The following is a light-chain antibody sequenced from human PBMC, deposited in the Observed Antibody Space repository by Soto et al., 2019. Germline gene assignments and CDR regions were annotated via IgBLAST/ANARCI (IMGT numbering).Light chain of an antibody. CDR3: AAWDDSLSGVV. CDR1: SYNIGINT. CDR2: SNN. Sequence: QAVVTQPPSASGTPGQRVTISCSGSSYNIGINTVNWYQQFPGTAPKLLIYSNNQRPSGVPDRFSGSKSGTSASLANSGLQSEDEAHCYCAAWDDSLSGVVFGGRTKLTVL. J-gene: IGLJ3*02. V-gene: IGLV1-44*01.